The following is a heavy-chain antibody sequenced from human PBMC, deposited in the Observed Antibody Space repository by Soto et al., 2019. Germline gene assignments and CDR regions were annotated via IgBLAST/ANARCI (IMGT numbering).Heavy chain of an antibody. Sequence: SATLSLPCTLSGGSISSYYWSWIRQPPGKGLEWIGYIYYSGSTNYNPSLKSRVTISVDTSKNQFSLKLSSVTAADTAVYYCARGGARYGMDVWGQGTTVTVSS. V-gene: IGHV4-59*01. CDR3: ARGGARYGMDV. CDR2: IYYSGST. J-gene: IGHJ6*02. CDR1: GGSISSYY.